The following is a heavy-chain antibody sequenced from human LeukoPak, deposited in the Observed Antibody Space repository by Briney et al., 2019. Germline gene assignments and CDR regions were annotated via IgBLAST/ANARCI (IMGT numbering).Heavy chain of an antibody. Sequence: GGSLRLSCAASGFTFSSYSMYWVRQAPGKGLEWVSSISSSSSYIYYADSVKGRFTISRDNAKNSLYLQMNSLRAEDTAVYYCAGDRGVALSSYWGQGTLVTVSS. V-gene: IGHV3-21*01. J-gene: IGHJ4*02. D-gene: IGHD3-10*01. CDR1: GFTFSSYS. CDR2: ISSSSSYI. CDR3: AGDRGVALSSY.